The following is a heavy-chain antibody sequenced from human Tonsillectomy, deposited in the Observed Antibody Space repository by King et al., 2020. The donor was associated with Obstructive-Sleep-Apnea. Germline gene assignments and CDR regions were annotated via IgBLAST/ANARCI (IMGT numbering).Heavy chain of an antibody. D-gene: IGHD6-19*01. J-gene: IGHJ4*02. CDR3: VRGEGAGWHSGADDQSSFDN. Sequence: VQLVESGGGVVQPGGSLRLACAASGFTFRSYAMNWVRQAPGKGLDWVAFISYNGRNEYYADSVKGRFTISRDNSKDTVYLQMNSLRTEDTAVFYCVRGEGAGWHSGADDQSSFDNWGQGALVAVSS. V-gene: IGHV3-30*04. CDR2: ISYNGRNE. CDR1: GFTFRSYA.